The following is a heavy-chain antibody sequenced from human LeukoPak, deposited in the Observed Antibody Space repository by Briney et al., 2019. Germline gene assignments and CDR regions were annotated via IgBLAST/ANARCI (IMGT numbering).Heavy chain of an antibody. CDR3: ARVQVRSYDILTGYYSGDYCDY. CDR1: GGSISSYY. Sequence: SETLSLTCTVSGGSISSYYWSWIRQPPGKGLEWVGYIYYSGSTNYNPSLKSRVTISVDTSENQFSLKLSSVTAADTAVYYCARVQVRSYDILTGYYSGDYCDYWGQGSLVTVSS. J-gene: IGHJ4*02. CDR2: IYYSGST. V-gene: IGHV4-59*01. D-gene: IGHD3-9*01.